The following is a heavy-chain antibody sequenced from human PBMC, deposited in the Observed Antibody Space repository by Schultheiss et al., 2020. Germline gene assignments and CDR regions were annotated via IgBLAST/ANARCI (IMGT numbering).Heavy chain of an antibody. J-gene: IGHJ6*03. Sequence: GSLRLSCAVYGGSFSGYYWSWIRQPPGKGLEWIGEINHSGSTNYNPSLKSRVTISVDTSKNQFSLKLSSVTAADTAVYYCARVGLGDSSGYYGYYYYYYMDVWGKGTTVTVSS. CDR1: GGSFSGYY. D-gene: IGHD3-22*01. V-gene: IGHV4-34*01. CDR3: ARVGLGDSSGYYGYYYYYYMDV. CDR2: INHSGST.